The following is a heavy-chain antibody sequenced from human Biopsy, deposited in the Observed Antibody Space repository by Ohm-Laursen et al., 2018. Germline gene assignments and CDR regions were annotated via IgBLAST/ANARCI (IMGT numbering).Heavy chain of an antibody. CDR1: GFTFGKYA. CDR3: VKGTQLLED. V-gene: IGHV3-23*01. CDR2: IGNTGAI. D-gene: IGHD3-10*01. Sequence: GSLRLSCTASGFTFGKYAMSWVRQAPGKGLELVSTIGNTGAIFYADSVKGRFIISRDTSKNTVYLQMNSLRVEDTAVYYCVKGTQLLEDWGQGTQVTVSS. J-gene: IGHJ4*02.